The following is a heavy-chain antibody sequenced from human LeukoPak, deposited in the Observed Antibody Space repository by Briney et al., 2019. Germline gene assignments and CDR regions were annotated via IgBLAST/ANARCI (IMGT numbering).Heavy chain of an antibody. D-gene: IGHD3/OR15-3a*01. V-gene: IGHV4-31*03. CDR1: GGSISSGTFY. CDR2: IDYSGKT. J-gene: IGHJ6*02. Sequence: PSQTLSLTCSVSGGSISSGTFYWNWIRQHPGKGLEWIGYIDYSGKTYYKPSLKSRLTISRDTSKNQLSLRLTSVTAADTAVYYCARLGVSYGFWSGYPNVDEDYYYYGMDVWGQGTTVTVSS. CDR3: ARLGVSYGFWSGYPNVDEDYYYYGMDV.